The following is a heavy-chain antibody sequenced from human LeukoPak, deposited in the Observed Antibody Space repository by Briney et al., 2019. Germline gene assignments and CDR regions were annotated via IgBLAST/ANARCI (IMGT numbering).Heavy chain of an antibody. Sequence: GGSLRLSCAASGFAFDDYAMNWVRQVPGKGLEWVASINWDGDTTGYGDSVKGRFTIARDNAKSFLYLQMNSLRADDTAIYYCARSNMITSGGLSFYWSQGTLVSVSS. V-gene: IGHV3-20*04. CDR1: GFAFDDYA. CDR3: ARSNMITSGGLSFY. CDR2: INWDGDTT. D-gene: IGHD3-16*01. J-gene: IGHJ4*02.